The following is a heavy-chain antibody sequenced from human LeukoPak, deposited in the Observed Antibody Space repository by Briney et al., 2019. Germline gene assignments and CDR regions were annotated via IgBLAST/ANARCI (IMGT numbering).Heavy chain of an antibody. CDR2: IYHSGST. CDR3: PRVAYGDYVGWFDP. CDR1: GYSISSGYY. J-gene: IGHJ5*02. D-gene: IGHD4-17*01. V-gene: IGHV4-38-2*02. Sequence: SESLSLTCTVSGYSISSGYYWGWIRQPPGKGLEWIGSIYHSGSTYYNPSLKSRVTISVDTSKNQFSLKLSSVTAADTAVYYCPRVAYGDYVGWFDPWGQGTLVTVSS.